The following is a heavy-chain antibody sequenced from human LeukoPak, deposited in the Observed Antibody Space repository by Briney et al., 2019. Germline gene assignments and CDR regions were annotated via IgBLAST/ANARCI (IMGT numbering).Heavy chain of an antibody. D-gene: IGHD6-19*01. Sequence: ASVKVSCKASGYTFTSYDINWVRQATGQGLEWMGWMNPNSGNTGYAQKFQGRVTMTRNTSISTAYMELSSLRSEDTAVYCCARFGDSSGWYYYYYMDVWGKGTTVTISS. CDR3: ARFGDSSGWYYYYYMDV. V-gene: IGHV1-8*01. CDR1: GYTFTSYD. J-gene: IGHJ6*03. CDR2: MNPNSGNT.